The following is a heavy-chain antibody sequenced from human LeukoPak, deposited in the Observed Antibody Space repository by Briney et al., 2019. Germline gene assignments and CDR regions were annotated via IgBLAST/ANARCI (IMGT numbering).Heavy chain of an antibody. V-gene: IGHV1-69*05. D-gene: IGHD3-22*01. J-gene: IGHJ4*02. CDR2: IIPIFGTA. CDR1: GGTFSSYA. Sequence: GASVKVSCKASGGTFSSYAMSWGRQAPGQGLEWMGGIIPIFGTANYAQKFQGRVTITTDESTSTAYMELSSLRSEDTAVYYCARGDYYDSSGLFDYWGQGTLVTVSS. CDR3: ARGDYYDSSGLFDY.